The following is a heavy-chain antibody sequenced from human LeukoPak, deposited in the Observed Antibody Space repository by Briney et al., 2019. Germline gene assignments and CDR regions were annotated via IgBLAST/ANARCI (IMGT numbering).Heavy chain of an antibody. Sequence: ASVKDSCKASGFTFTRYGITWVRQAPGRGLEWMGWISTVNGDTNYAQNLQGRATMTTDTSTTTAYMELKNLRSDDTAVYYCARAIAPDQYWGQGTLVTVSS. CDR2: ISTVNGDT. CDR3: ARAIAPDQY. J-gene: IGHJ4*02. D-gene: IGHD1-14*01. CDR1: GFTFTRYG. V-gene: IGHV1-18*04.